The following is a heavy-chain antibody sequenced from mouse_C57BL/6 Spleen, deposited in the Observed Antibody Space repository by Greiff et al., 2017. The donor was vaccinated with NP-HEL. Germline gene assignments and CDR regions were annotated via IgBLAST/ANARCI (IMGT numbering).Heavy chain of an antibody. D-gene: IGHD2-4*01. Sequence: QVQLQQPGAELVMPGASVKLSCKASGYTFTSYWMHWVKQRPGQGLEWIGEIDPSDSYTNYNQKFKGKTTLTVDKSSSTAYMQLSSLTSDDSAVYYCARLRDYDVEYYYAMDYWGQGTSVTVSS. CDR1: GYTFTSYW. CDR2: IDPSDSYT. V-gene: IGHV1-69*01. J-gene: IGHJ4*01. CDR3: ARLRDYDVEYYYAMDY.